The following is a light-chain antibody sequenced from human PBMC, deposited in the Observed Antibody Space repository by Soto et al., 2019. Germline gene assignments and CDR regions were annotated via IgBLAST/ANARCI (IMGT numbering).Light chain of an antibody. CDR1: QGISRY. CDR2: AAS. J-gene: IGKJ4*01. V-gene: IGKV1-9*01. Sequence: IQLTQSPSSLSASVGDSVTITCRASQGISRYLSWYQQKPGRAPKRLISAASTLQSGVPARFSGSGSGTDFTLSITSLQPEDFATYYCQQLNTYPVTFGRGTKVDIK. CDR3: QQLNTYPVT.